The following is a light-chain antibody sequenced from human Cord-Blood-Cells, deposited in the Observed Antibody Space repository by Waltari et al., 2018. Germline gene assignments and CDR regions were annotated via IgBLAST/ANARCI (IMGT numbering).Light chain of an antibody. Sequence: QSALNQPASVSGSPGQSITISCPGTSSDVGSYILVSWYQQHPGKAPKLMIYEGSKRPSGVSNRFSGSKSGNTASLTISGLQAEDEADYYCCSYAGSSTYVFGTGTKVTVL. CDR1: SSDVGSYIL. CDR3: CSYAGSSTYV. J-gene: IGLJ1*01. CDR2: EGS. V-gene: IGLV2-23*01.